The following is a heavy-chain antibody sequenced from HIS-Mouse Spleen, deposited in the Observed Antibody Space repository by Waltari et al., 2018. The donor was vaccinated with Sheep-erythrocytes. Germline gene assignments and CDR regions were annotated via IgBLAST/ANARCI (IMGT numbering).Heavy chain of an antibody. CDR1: GFTFSSYS. V-gene: IGHV3-21*01. Sequence: EVQLVESGGGLVKPGGSLRLSCAASGFTFSSYSMNWVRQDPGKGVEWGSSISSSSSYIYYADSVKGRFTISRDNAKNSLYLQMNSLRAEDTAVYYCARDTGTDAFDIWGQGTMVTVSS. CDR3: ARDTGTDAFDI. D-gene: IGHD1-1*01. J-gene: IGHJ3*02. CDR2: ISSSSSYI.